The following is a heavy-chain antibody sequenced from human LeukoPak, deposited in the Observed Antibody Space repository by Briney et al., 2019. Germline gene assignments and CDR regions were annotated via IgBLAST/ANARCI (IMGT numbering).Heavy chain of an antibody. V-gene: IGHV4-4*07. J-gene: IGHJ3*02. CDR1: GGSISSYY. D-gene: IGHD6-19*01. CDR2: IYTIGST. CDR3: AWFGSPTGYSRGWYTMEDAFDI. Sequence: SETLSLTCTVSGGSISSYYWSWIRQPAGKGLEWIGRIYTIGSTNYNPSLKSRVTMSVHTSKNQFSLKLSSVTAADTAVYSCAWFGSPTGYSRGWYTMEDAFDIWGQGTMVTVSS.